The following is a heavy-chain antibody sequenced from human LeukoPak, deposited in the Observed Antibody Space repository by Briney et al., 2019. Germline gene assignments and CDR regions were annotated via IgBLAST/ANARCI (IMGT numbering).Heavy chain of an antibody. J-gene: IGHJ4*02. CDR2: IWYDGSNK. V-gene: IGHV3-33*01. D-gene: IGHD5-18*01. Sequence: VGSLRLSCAASGFTFSSYGMHWVRQAPGKGLEWVAVIWYDGSNKYYVDSVKGRFTISRDNSKNTLYLQMNSLRAEDTAVYYCARGYSFGEYFDSWGQGTLVTVSS. CDR3: ARGYSFGEYFDS. CDR1: GFTFSSYG.